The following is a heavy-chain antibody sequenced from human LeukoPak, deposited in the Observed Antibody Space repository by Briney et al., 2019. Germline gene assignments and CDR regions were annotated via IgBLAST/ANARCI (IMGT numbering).Heavy chain of an antibody. CDR2: INHSGST. J-gene: IGHJ6*03. V-gene: IGHV4-34*01. CDR1: GGSFSGYY. CDR3: ARGTSSGYYPFHYYYYYYMDV. Sequence: SETLSLTCAVYGGSFSGYYWSWIRQPPGKGLEWIGEINHSGSTNYNPSLKSRVTISVDTSKNQFSLKLSSVTAADTAVYYCARGTSSGYYPFHYYYYYYMDVWGKGTTVTVSS. D-gene: IGHD3-22*01.